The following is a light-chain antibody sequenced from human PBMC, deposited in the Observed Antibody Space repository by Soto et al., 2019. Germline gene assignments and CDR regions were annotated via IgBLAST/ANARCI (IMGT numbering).Light chain of an antibody. Sequence: QPVLTQSPSASASLGASVKLTCTLSSGHSSYAIAWHQQQPEKGPRYLMKLNSDGTHSKGDGIPDRFSGSSSGAERYLTISRLQYEDEADYYCQTLGTGIYLFGGVTELTVL. CDR3: QTLGTGIYL. V-gene: IGLV4-69*01. J-gene: IGLJ7*01. CDR1: SGHSSYA. CDR2: LNSDGTH.